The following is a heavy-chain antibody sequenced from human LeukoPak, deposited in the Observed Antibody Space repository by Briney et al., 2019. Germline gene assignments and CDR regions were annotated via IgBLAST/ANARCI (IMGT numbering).Heavy chain of an antibody. CDR2: ISDSGDRT. D-gene: IGHD6-19*01. CDR3: AKDARRSSGWYFFDH. CDR1: GFAFSSQD. V-gene: IGHV3-23*01. J-gene: IGHJ4*02. Sequence: TGGSLRLSCAASGFAFSSQDMGWVRQAPGKGLEWVSAISDSGDRTYYADSVKGRFTISRDNSKNTFFLQMNRLRVEDTAVYYCAKDARRSSGWYFFDHWGQGTLLTVSS.